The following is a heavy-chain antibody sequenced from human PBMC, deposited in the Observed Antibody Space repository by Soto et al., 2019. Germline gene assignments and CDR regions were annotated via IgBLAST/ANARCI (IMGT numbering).Heavy chain of an antibody. CDR1: GGAISFYN. V-gene: IGHV4-59*01. Sequence: SETLSLTCTVSGGAISFYNWNWIRQSPGKGLEWIGYSYSSGSTNYNPSLKSRVTISVDTPKNQFSLQLTYLTAADTAVYYCARGDSTTHGDSFDIWGQGTMVT. J-gene: IGHJ3*02. CDR3: ARGDSTTHGDSFDI. CDR2: SYSSGST. D-gene: IGHD6-13*01.